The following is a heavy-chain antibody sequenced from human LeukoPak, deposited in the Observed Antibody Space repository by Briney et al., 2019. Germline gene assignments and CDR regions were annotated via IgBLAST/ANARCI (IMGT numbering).Heavy chain of an antibody. CDR2: IYSGGST. V-gene: IGHV3-66*02. D-gene: IGHD6-6*01. CDR1: GFTVSSNY. J-gene: IGHJ4*02. Sequence: GGSLRLSCAASGFTVSSNYMSWVRQAPGKGLEWVSVIYSGGSTYYADSVNGRFTISRDNSKNTLYLQMNSLRAEDTAVYYCARDPTKHSSSSPGDYWGQGTLVTVSS. CDR3: ARDPTKHSSSSPGDY.